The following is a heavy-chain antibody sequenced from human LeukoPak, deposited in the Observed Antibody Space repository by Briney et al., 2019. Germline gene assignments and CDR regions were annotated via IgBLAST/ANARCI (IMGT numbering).Heavy chain of an antibody. V-gene: IGHV3-74*01. CDR2: INSDGSST. J-gene: IGHJ4*02. Sequence: GGSLRLSCAASGFTFSSYWMHWVRHAPGKGLAWVSRINSDGSSTSYADSVKGRFTISRDNAKNTLYLQMNSLRAEDTAVYYCAREYSSGWYNEYYFDYWGQGTLVTVSS. CDR3: AREYSSGWYNEYYFDY. CDR1: GFTFSSYW. D-gene: IGHD6-19*01.